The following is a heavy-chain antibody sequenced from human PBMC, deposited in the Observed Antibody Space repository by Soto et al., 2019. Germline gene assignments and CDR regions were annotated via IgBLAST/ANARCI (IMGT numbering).Heavy chain of an antibody. CDR3: ARDFPLRGAAAGTWFYYYGMDV. V-gene: IGHV1-3*01. CDR1: GYTFTSYA. Sequence: GASVKVSCKASGYTFTSYAMHWVRQAPGQRLEWMGWINAGNGNTKYSQKFQGRVTITRDTSASTAYMELSSLRSEDTAVYYCARDFPLRGAAAGTWFYYYGMDVWGQGTTVTVSS. J-gene: IGHJ6*02. CDR2: INAGNGNT. D-gene: IGHD6-13*01.